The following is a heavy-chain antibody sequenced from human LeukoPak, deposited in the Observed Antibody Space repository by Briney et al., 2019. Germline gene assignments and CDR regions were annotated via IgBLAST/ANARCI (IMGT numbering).Heavy chain of an antibody. V-gene: IGHV4-4*02. Sequence: SGTLSLTCAVSGGSISSSNWWSWVRQPPGKGLEWIGEIYHSGSTNYNPSLKSRVTISVDKSKNQFSLKLSSVTAADTAVYYCAVGGVYLRGGAEAFDIWGQGTMVTDSS. D-gene: IGHD3-10*01. CDR2: IYHSGST. CDR1: GGSISSSNW. CDR3: AVGGVYLRGGAEAFDI. J-gene: IGHJ3*02.